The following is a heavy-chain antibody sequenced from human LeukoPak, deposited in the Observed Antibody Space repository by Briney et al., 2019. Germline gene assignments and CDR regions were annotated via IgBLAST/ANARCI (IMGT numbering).Heavy chain of an antibody. CDR1: GGSISSGGYY. D-gene: IGHD3-22*01. Sequence: SQTLSLTCTVSGGSISSGGYYWSWIRQHPGKGLEWIGYIYYSGSTYYNPSLKSRVTISVDTSKNQFSLKLSSVTAADTAVYYCARGGSSGYVFWGQGTLVTVSS. CDR2: IYYSGST. J-gene: IGHJ4*02. V-gene: IGHV4-31*03. CDR3: ARGGSSGYVF.